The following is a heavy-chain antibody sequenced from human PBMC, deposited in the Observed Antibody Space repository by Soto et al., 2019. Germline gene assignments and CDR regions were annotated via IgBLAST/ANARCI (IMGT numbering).Heavy chain of an antibody. J-gene: IGHJ5*02. V-gene: IGHV3-33*01. Sequence: QVQLVESGGGVVQPGRSLRLSCAASGFTFSCYGMHWVRQAPGKGLEWVAVIWYDGSNKYYADSVKGRFTISRDNSKNTLYLQMNSLRAEDTAVYYCARGSSGWYSDNWFDPWGQGTLVTVSS. CDR2: IWYDGSNK. CDR1: GFTFSCYG. CDR3: ARGSSGWYSDNWFDP. D-gene: IGHD6-19*01.